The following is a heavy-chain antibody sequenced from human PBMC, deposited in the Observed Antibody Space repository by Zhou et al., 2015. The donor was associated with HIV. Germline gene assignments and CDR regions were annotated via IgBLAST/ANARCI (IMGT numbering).Heavy chain of an antibody. CDR1: GFIFSDYY. CDR2: ISYSGTTI. D-gene: IGHD6-19*01. J-gene: IGHJ3*02. CDR3: ARDRGDSTGPGAFDI. V-gene: IGHV3-11*04. Sequence: QVQLVESGGGLVKPGGSLRLSCAASGFIFSDYYMSWIRQAPGKGLEWVSYISYSGTTIYYADSVKGRITVSRDNAKNSLFLQMNSLRADDTAVYYCARDRGDSTGPGAFDIWGQGTMVTVSS.